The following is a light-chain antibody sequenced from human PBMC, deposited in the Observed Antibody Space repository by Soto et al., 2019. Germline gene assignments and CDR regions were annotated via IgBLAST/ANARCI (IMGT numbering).Light chain of an antibody. V-gene: IGLV2-11*01. CDR2: DVS. Sequence: QSALTQPRSVSGSPGQSVTISCTGTSSDVGGYNSVSWYQQDPGKAPKVMIYDVSKRPSGVPDRFSGSKSGNTASLTISGLQAEDEADYYCSAYAGSNNFVFGSGTKLTVL. CDR1: SSDVGGYNS. J-gene: IGLJ1*01. CDR3: SAYAGSNNFV.